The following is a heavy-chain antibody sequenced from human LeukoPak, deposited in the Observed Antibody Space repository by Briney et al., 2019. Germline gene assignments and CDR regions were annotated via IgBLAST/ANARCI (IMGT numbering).Heavy chain of an antibody. CDR2: IYYSGST. V-gene: IGHV4-59*01. CDR1: GGSISSYY. Sequence: PSETLSLTCTVSGGSISSYYWSWIRQPPGKGLEWIGYIYYSGSTNYNPSLKSRVTISVDTSKNQFSLKLSSVTAADTAVYYCARCCGSYYYYYGMDVWGQGTTVTVSS. D-gene: IGHD1-26*01. CDR3: ARCCGSYYYYYGMDV. J-gene: IGHJ6*02.